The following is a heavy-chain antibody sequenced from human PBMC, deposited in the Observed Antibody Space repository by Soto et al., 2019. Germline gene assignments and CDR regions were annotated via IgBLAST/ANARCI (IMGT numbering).Heavy chain of an antibody. Sequence: QVQLQESGPGLVKPSETLSLTCTVSGGSVSSGSYYWSWIRQPPGKGLEWIGYIYYSGSTNYNPSLKSRVTISVDTSKNQFSLKLSSVTAADTAVYYCARAGRDHSNLQDFDYWGQGTLVTVSS. D-gene: IGHD4-4*01. CDR3: ARAGRDHSNLQDFDY. CDR2: IYYSGST. CDR1: GGSVSSGSYY. J-gene: IGHJ4*02. V-gene: IGHV4-61*01.